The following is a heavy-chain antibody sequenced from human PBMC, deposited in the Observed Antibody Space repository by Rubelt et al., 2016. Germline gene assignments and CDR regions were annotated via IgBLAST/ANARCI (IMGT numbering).Heavy chain of an antibody. CDR3: ARVGLDGYSLDY. V-gene: IGHV1-69*06. D-gene: IGHD5-24*01. Sequence: QVQLVQSGAEVKKPGSSVKVSCKASGGTFSSYAISWVRQAPGQGLEWMGGIIPIFGTANYAQKFQGRGTMTRDTSISTAYRELSRLRSDDTAVYYCARVGLDGYSLDYWGQGTLVTVSS. J-gene: IGHJ4*02. CDR1: GGTFSSYA. CDR2: IIPIFGTA.